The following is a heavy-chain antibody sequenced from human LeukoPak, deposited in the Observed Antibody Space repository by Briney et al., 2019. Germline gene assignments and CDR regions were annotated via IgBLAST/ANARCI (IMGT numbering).Heavy chain of an antibody. CDR3: AKGRRYNILTGYYVSEVDP. Sequence: GGSLRLSCAASGFTFSSYAMHWVRQAPGKGLEWVAVISYDGSNKYYADSVKGRFTISRDNSKNTLYLQMNSLRAEDTAVYYCAKGRRYNILTGYYVSEVDPWGQGTLVTVSS. CDR1: GFTFSSYA. D-gene: IGHD3-9*01. V-gene: IGHV3-30*04. J-gene: IGHJ5*02. CDR2: ISYDGSNK.